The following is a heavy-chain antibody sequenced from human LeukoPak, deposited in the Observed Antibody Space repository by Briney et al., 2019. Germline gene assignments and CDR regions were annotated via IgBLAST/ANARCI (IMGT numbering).Heavy chain of an antibody. J-gene: IGHJ4*02. CDR2: ISYSGTT. V-gene: IGHV4-39*02. CDR1: GGSISTGSHY. D-gene: IGHD6-13*01. CDR3: ARSSAGVPFDY. Sequence: SPSETLSLTCTVSGGSISTGSHYWGWVRQPPGKGLEYIGSISYSGTTYYNPSLKSRVTISVDTSKNHFSLNLSSVSAADTAVYYCARSSAGVPFDYWGQGTLVTVSS.